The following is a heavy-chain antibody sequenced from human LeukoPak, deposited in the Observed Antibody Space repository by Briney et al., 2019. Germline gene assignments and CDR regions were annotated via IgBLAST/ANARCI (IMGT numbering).Heavy chain of an antibody. V-gene: IGHV3-49*03. D-gene: IGHD5-24*01. CDR1: GFTFGDYA. CDR3: TRDSRDGYTDFDY. Sequence: GGSLRLSCTASGFTFGDYAMSWFRQAPGKGLEWVGFIRSKAYGGTTEYAASVKGRFTISRDDSKSIAYLQMNSLKTEDTAVYYCTRDSRDGYTDFDYWGQGTLVTVSS. CDR2: IRSKAYGGTT. J-gene: IGHJ4*02.